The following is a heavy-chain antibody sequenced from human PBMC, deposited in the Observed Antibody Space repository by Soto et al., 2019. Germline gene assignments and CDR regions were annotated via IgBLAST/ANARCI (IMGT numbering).Heavy chain of an antibody. Sequence: WGSPRHSCAPSRFPFNCDRMNRVRQAPGKGLEWVSSISSSSSYIYYADSVKGRFTISRDNAKNSLYLQMNSLRAEDTAVYYCAKDLRVFASWGQGTLVTVSS. CDR2: ISSSSSYI. CDR1: RFPFNCDR. CDR3: AKDLRVFAS. V-gene: IGHV3-21*04. D-gene: IGHD3-10*02. J-gene: IGHJ4*02.